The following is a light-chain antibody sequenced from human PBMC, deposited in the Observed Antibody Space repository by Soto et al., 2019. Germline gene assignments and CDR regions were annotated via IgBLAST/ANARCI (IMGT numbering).Light chain of an antibody. CDR3: QQYTRYALT. CDR1: QSINNC. V-gene: IGKV1-5*01. Sequence: DIQMTQSPSTLSASVGDRVTITCRASQSINNCLAWYQQKPGKAPKLLIYDGFSLESGVALRFSGSGFGTEFTLTISSLQPDYSATYYCQQYTRYALTVGGGPKVQIK. J-gene: IGKJ4*01. CDR2: DGF.